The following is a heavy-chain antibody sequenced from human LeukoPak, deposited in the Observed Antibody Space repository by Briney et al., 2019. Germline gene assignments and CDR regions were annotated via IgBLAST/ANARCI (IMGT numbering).Heavy chain of an antibody. CDR1: GFASSSYE. CDR2: ISSSGSTI. J-gene: IGHJ4*02. V-gene: IGHV3-48*03. Sequence: GGSLRLSRAASGFASSSYEMNWVRPAPEKGLEWVSYISSSGSTIYYADSVKGRFTISRDNAKNSLYLQMNSLRAEDTAVYYCARARGEWPVVFDYWGQGTLVTVSS. D-gene: IGHD6-19*01. CDR3: ARARGEWPVVFDY.